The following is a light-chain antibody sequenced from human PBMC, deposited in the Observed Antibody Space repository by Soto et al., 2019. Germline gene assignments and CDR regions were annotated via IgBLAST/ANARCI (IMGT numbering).Light chain of an antibody. V-gene: IGKV1-5*03. J-gene: IGKJ1*01. CDR2: KAS. CDR3: QQYNNQWT. CDR1: QSISSW. Sequence: DIQMTQSPSTLSASVGDRVTITCRASQSISSWLAWYQQKPGKAPKLLIYKASSLESGVPSRFSGSGSGTEFTLTISSLQPDDFATYYCQQYNNQWTFGQGTKVDIK.